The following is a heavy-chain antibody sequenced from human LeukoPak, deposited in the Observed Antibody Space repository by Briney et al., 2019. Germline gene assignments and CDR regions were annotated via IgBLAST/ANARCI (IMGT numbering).Heavy chain of an antibody. CDR2: IYSGGST. V-gene: IGHV3-53*01. CDR3: AKVGRYCSGGSCDYFDY. D-gene: IGHD2-15*01. CDR1: GFTVSSNY. J-gene: IGHJ4*02. Sequence: GGSLRLSCAASGFTVSSNYMSWVRQAPGKGLEWVSVIYSGGSTYYADSVKGRFTISRDNSKNTLYLQMNSLRAEDTAVYYCAKVGRYCSGGSCDYFDYWGQGTLVTVSS.